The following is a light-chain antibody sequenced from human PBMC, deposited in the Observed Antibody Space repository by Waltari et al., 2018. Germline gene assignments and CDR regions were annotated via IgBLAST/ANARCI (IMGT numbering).Light chain of an antibody. CDR2: AAS. J-gene: IGKJ5*01. V-gene: IGKV1-39*01. Sequence: DIQMTQSPSSLSASVGDRVTITCRASQRIISFLNWYQQKPGKAPKLLIYAASSLKSGVPSRFSGSGSGTDFTLTISSLLPEDFATYYCQQSYSTPITFGQGTRLEIK. CDR1: QRIISF. CDR3: QQSYSTPIT.